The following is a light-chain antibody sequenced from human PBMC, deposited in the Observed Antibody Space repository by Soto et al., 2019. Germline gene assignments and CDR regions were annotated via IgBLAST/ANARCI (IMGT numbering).Light chain of an antibody. V-gene: IGLV1-40*01. J-gene: IGLJ1*01. CDR2: GNN. CDR1: SSNIGTYD. Sequence: QAVVTQPPSVSGAPGQRVTVSCTGSSSNIGTYDVHWYQQLPGTAPKLLIYGNNRRPSGVPDRFSGSKSDTSASLDITGLQSEDEGDYYCQSYDTSLSVSYVFGTGTKLTVL. CDR3: QSYDTSLSVSYV.